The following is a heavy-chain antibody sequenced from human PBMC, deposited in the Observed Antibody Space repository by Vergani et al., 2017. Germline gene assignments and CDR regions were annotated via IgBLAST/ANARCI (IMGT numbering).Heavy chain of an antibody. V-gene: IGHV1-69*01. CDR1: GGTFSSYA. Sequence: QVQLVQSGAEVKKPGSSVKVSCKASGGTFSSYAISWVRQAPGQGLEWMGGIIPIFGTANYAQKFQGRVTITADESKSTAYMELSSLRSEDTAVYYCARARRGELLYYYYYMDVWGKGTTVTVSS. CDR2: IIPIFGTA. D-gene: IGHD1-26*01. CDR3: ARARRGELLYYYYYMDV. J-gene: IGHJ6*03.